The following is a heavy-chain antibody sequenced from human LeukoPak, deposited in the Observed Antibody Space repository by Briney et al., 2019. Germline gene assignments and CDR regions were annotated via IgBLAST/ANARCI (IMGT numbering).Heavy chain of an antibody. CDR3: ARGPGSYYFDY. J-gene: IGHJ4*02. D-gene: IGHD1-26*01. CDR1: GYTFTSYA. V-gene: IGHV1-3*01. CDR2: INAGSGNT. Sequence: ASVKVSCKASGYTFTSYAMHWVRQAPGQRLEWMGWINAGSGNTKYSQKFQGRVTITRDTSASTAYMELSSLRSEDTAVYYCARGPGSYYFDYWGQGTLVTVSS.